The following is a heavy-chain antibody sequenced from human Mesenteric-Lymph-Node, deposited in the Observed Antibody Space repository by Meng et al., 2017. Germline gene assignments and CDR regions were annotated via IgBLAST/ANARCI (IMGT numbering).Heavy chain of an antibody. CDR1: GGSISSSSYY. J-gene: IGHJ3*02. CDR3: ARTLFSGSYEVDAFDI. V-gene: IGHV4-39*07. CDR2: IYHSGST. D-gene: IGHD1-26*01. Sequence: SETLSLTCTVSGGSISSSSYYWGWIRQPPGKGLEWIGSIYHSGSTYYNPSLKSRVTISVDTSKNQFSLKLSSVTAADTAVYYCARTLFSGSYEVDAFDIWGQGTMVTVSS.